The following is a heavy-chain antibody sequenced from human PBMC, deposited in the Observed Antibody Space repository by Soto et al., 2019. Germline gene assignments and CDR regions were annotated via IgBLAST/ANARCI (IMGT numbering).Heavy chain of an antibody. V-gene: IGHV4-31*03. CDR3: ARAQTIFGIITVFDY. CDR1: GGSINSGGYY. D-gene: IGHD3-3*01. J-gene: IGHJ4*02. Sequence: PSETLSLTCTVSGGSINSGGYYWSWIRQYPGKGLEWIGYIYYSGSTYYNPSLKSRVTISVDTSKNQFSLKLTSVTAADTAVYFCARAQTIFGIITVFDYWGQGTLVTVSS. CDR2: IYYSGST.